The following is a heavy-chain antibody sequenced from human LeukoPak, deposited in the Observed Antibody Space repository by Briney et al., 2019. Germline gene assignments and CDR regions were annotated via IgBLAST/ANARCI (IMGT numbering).Heavy chain of an antibody. D-gene: IGHD1-20*01. Sequence: GGSLRLFCAASGFTFSSYAMTWASQAPGKGLEWVSVISDSGGSTYYAESVKGRFTISRDNSKNTLYLQMNSLRAEDTAVYYCAKELPIVVTGNREYFVYWGQGALVTVSS. CDR1: GFTFSSYA. CDR2: ISDSGGST. J-gene: IGHJ4*02. V-gene: IGHV3-23*01. CDR3: AKELPIVVTGNREYFVY.